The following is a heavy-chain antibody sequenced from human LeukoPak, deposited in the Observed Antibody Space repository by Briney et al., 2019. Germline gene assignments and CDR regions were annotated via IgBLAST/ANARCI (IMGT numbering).Heavy chain of an antibody. J-gene: IGHJ4*02. V-gene: IGHV3-23*01. Sequence: GGSLRLSCEASGFTYSNHAMNWVRQAPGKGLEWVSGITGSGDYTYHADSVRGRFTISRDNSKSTLYLQMNSLRAEDTAVYYCVRDRGSYRPIDYWGQGTLVTVSS. CDR3: VRDRGSYRPIDY. CDR1: GFTYSNHA. CDR2: ITGSGDYT. D-gene: IGHD1-26*01.